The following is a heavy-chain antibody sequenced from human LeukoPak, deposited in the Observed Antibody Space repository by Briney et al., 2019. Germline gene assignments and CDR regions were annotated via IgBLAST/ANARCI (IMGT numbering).Heavy chain of an antibody. CDR2: FSGSSGNI. D-gene: IGHD5-24*01. V-gene: IGHV3-23*01. Sequence: GGSLSLSCVASGFTFSSSVLSWVRQAPGKGLEWVSTFSGSSGNIYYADSVKGRFTISRDNYKNTVYLQMNSLRADDTALYYCAKREARSFEFWGQGTLVTVSS. J-gene: IGHJ4*02. CDR1: GFTFSSSV. CDR3: AKREARSFEF.